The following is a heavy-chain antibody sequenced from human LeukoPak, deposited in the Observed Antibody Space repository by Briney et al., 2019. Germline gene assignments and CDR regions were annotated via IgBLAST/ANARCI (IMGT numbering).Heavy chain of an antibody. J-gene: IGHJ5*02. Sequence: GGSLRLSCEASGFTFKSYAMTWVRQAPGKGLEWVSAIGGSGDRVYYADSVKGRFTISRDNSKNTLYLQMNSLRAEDTAVYYCAKAVLLWFGEQLNWFDPWGQGTLVTVSS. CDR3: AKAVLLWFGEQLNWFDP. CDR1: GFTFKSYA. CDR2: IGGSGDRV. D-gene: IGHD3-10*01. V-gene: IGHV3-23*01.